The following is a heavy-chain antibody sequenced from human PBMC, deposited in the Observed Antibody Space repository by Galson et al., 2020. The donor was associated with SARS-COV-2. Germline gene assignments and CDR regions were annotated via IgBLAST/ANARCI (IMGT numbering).Heavy chain of an antibody. D-gene: IGHD6-19*01. V-gene: IGHV1-18*01. CDR2: ISSYNGNT. J-gene: IGHJ4*02. Sequence: KISCKASGYTFTTYGISWVRQAPGQGLEWVGWISSYNGNTNYAQKLQDRVTLTTDTSTSTAYMELRSLRSDDTAVYYCAREQDSSGWYGEAFWGQGTLVTVSS. CDR3: AREQDSSGWYGEAF. CDR1: GYTFTTYG.